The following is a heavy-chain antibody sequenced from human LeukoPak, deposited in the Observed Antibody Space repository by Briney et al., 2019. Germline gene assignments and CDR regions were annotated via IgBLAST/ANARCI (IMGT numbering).Heavy chain of an antibody. CDR2: IWYDGSNK. CDR1: GFTFSSNG. V-gene: IGHV3-33*06. D-gene: IGHD4-17*01. CDR3: AKGGESDYGDHFDY. J-gene: IGHJ4*02. Sequence: PGGSLRLSCAASGFTFSSNGMHWVCQAPGKGLEWVAVIWYDGSNKHYVDSVKGRFTISRDNSKNTLYLQMNSLRAEDTAVYYCAKGGESDYGDHFDYWGQGTLVTVSS.